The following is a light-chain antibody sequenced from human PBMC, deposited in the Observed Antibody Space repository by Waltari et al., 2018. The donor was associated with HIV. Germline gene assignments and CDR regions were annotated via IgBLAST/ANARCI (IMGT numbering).Light chain of an antibody. J-gene: IGLJ2*01. CDR3: CAYAGSTTYVI. V-gene: IGLV2-23*02. CDR2: EVS. CDR1: SRDVGGYNL. Sequence: QSALTQPASVSGSPGQSITISCTGTSRDVGGYNLVSCYQQPPGKAPKLMIYEVSKRPSGVSNRFSGSKSGNTASLTISGLQAEDEADYYCCAYAGSTTYVIFGGGTKLTVL.